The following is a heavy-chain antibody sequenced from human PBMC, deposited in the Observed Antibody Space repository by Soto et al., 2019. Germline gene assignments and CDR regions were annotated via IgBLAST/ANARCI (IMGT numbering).Heavy chain of an antibody. CDR3: ARGNQAYYDFWSGPSAYGMDV. V-gene: IGHV1-18*01. CDR1: GYTFTSYG. J-gene: IGHJ6*02. Sequence: ASVKVSCKASGYTFTSYGISWVRQAPGQGLEWMGWISAYNGNTNYAQKLQGRVTMTTDTSTSTAYMELRSLRSDDTAVYYCARGNQAYYDFWSGPSAYGMDVWGQGTTVTVSS. D-gene: IGHD3-3*01. CDR2: ISAYNGNT.